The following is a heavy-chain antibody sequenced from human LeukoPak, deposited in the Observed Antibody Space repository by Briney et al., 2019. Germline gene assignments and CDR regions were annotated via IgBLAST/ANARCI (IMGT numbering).Heavy chain of an antibody. J-gene: IGHJ4*02. D-gene: IGHD6-19*01. CDR3: AQGYSSGWFPH. V-gene: IGHV3-23*01. CDR1: GFSVTTFG. Sequence: GGSLRLSCAVSGFSVTTFGMSWVRQAPGKGLEWISAISTDGETTYYADSVKGRFIISRDNSRNTLYLQLSGLRAEDTALYYCAQGYSSGWFPHWGQGSLVSVSS. CDR2: ISTDGETT.